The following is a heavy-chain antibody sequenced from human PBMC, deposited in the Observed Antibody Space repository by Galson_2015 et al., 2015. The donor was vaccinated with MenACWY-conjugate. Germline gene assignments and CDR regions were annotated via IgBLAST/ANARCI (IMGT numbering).Heavy chain of an antibody. CDR2: IKQDGSEK. CDR3: ARDLGFYCSHNDCYSPY. D-gene: IGHD2-15*01. Sequence: SLRLSCAASGFIFNNYWMSWVRQVPGKGPGWVANIKQDGSEKYYVDSVRGRFTISRDNAKSSLFLQMNSLRAEDTAVYYCARDLGFYCSHNDCYSPYWGQGTLVTVSS. J-gene: IGHJ4*02. V-gene: IGHV3-7*03. CDR1: GFIFNNYW.